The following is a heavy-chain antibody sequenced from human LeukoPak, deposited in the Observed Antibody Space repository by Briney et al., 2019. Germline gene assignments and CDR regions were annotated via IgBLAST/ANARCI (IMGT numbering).Heavy chain of an antibody. CDR1: GFTFSSYE. V-gene: IGHV3-48*03. CDR2: ISSSGSTI. J-gene: IGHJ1*01. CDR3: AKPSGGGYLTHSFQR. Sequence: GGSLRLSCAASGFTFSSYEMNWVRQAPGKGLEWVSYISSSGSTIYYADSVKGRFTIARDDPKTSLYLQMNSRRAKDRPVFYWAKPSGGGYLTHSFQRWGHATLSPSPQ. D-gene: IGHD1-1*01.